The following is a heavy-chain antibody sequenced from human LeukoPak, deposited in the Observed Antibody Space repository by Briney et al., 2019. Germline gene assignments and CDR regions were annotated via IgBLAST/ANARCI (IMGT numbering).Heavy chain of an antibody. CDR2: INWNGGST. CDR3: ARVPGGSYYAELDY. J-gene: IGHJ4*02. Sequence: GGSLRLSCAASGFTFDDYGMSWVRQAPGKGLEWVSGINWNGGSTGYVDSVKGRFTISRDNAKNSLYLQMNSLRAEDTALYYCARVPGGSYYAELDYWGQGTLVTVSS. CDR1: GFTFDDYG. V-gene: IGHV3-20*04. D-gene: IGHD1-26*01.